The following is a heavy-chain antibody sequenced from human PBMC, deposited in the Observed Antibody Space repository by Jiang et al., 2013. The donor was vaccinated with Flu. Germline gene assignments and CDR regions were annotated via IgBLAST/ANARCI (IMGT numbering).Heavy chain of an antibody. V-gene: IGHV3-7*03. Sequence: ANIKQDGSEKYYVDSVKGRFTISRDNAKNSLYLQMNSLRAEDTAVYYCAREVAGEFDYWGQGTLVTVSS. J-gene: IGHJ4*02. D-gene: IGHD6-19*01. CDR3: AREVAGEFDY. CDR2: IKQDGSEK.